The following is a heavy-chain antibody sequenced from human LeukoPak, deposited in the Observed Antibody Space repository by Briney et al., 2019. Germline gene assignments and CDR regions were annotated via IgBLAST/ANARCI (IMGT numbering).Heavy chain of an antibody. Sequence: PSETLSLTCSVSGGSISSYYWSWIRQPPGKGLEWIGYIYYSGSTNYNPSLKSRVTISVDTSKNQFSLKLSSVTAADTAVYYCARHSGPYSSSWYTADAFDIWGQGIMVTVSS. CDR1: GGSISSYY. CDR3: ARHSGPYSSSWYTADAFDI. D-gene: IGHD6-13*01. J-gene: IGHJ3*02. CDR2: IYYSGST. V-gene: IGHV4-59*08.